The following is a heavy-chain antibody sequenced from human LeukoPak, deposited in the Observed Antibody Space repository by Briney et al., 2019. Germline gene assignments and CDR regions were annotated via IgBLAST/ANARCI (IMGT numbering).Heavy chain of an antibody. CDR2: INTGGYT. D-gene: IGHD1-26*01. CDR3: ARESGSYLQ. V-gene: IGHV3-53*01. Sequence: GGSLRLSCAASGFTVSTNYTAWVRQAPGKGLDWVSIINTGGYTYYIDSVKGRFTISRDKSENTLYLQMTFLNVEDTAVYYCARESGSYLQWGQGTLVTVSS. J-gene: IGHJ4*02. CDR1: GFTVSTNY.